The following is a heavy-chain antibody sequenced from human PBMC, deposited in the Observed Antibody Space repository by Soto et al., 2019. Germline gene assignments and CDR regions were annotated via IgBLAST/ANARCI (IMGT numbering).Heavy chain of an antibody. D-gene: IGHD3-10*01. CDR3: ARAAVRGEIYYYYYYMDV. V-gene: IGHV4-4*02. CDR1: RGSLGSSNW. J-gene: IGHJ6*03. CDR2: IYHSGST. Sequence: SETLCVSCAVSRGSLGSSNWWSWVRPPPGKGLEWIGEIYHSGSTNYNPSLKSRVTISVDKSKNQFSLKLSSVTAADTAVYYCARAAVRGEIYYYYYYMDVWGKGTTVTVSS.